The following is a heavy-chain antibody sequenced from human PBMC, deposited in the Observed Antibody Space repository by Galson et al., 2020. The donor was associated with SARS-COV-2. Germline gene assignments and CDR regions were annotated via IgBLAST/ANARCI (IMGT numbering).Heavy chain of an antibody. V-gene: IGHV4-31*03. CDR2: INYSGNT. Sequence: SETLSLTCTVSGGSISSDSYYRSWIRQHPGKGLEWIGYINYSGNTYYNPSLKSRITLSVDTSKNQFSLKLSSVTAADTAIYFCARNKQLLFDFWGQGTLVSVTS. CDR1: GGSISSDSYY. J-gene: IGHJ4*02. CDR3: ARNKQLLFDF. D-gene: IGHD5-18*01.